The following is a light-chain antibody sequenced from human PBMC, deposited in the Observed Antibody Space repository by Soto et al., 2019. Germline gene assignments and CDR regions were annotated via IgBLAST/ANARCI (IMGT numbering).Light chain of an antibody. J-gene: IGKJ4*01. Sequence: DIPMTQSPSSVSASVGDRVTITCRASQGIGSWLAWYQQKPGKAPNLLIYAASSLQGGVPSRFSGSGSGTDFTLTISSLQPEDFATYYCQQANSFPLTFGGGTKVEI. V-gene: IGKV1-12*01. CDR1: QGIGSW. CDR3: QQANSFPLT. CDR2: AAS.